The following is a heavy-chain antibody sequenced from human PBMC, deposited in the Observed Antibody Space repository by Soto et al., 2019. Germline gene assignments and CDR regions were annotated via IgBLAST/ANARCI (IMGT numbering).Heavy chain of an antibody. CDR3: ARGGIAAAGPLSYFDY. CDR2: INHSGST. D-gene: IGHD6-13*01. J-gene: IGHJ4*02. V-gene: IGHV4-34*01. CDR1: GESFSGYY. Sequence: SETLSLTCAVYGESFSGYYWSWIRQPPGKGLEWIGEINHSGSTNYNPSLKSRVTISVDTSKNQFSLKLSSVTAADTAVYYCARGGIAAAGPLSYFDYWGQGTLVTVSS.